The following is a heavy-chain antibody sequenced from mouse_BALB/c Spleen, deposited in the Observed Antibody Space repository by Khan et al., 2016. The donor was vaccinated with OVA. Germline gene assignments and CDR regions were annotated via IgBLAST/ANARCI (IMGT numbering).Heavy chain of an antibody. V-gene: IGHV3-2*02. CDR1: GYSITSDYA. CDR3: ARDYDRGFDY. D-gene: IGHD2-4*01. Sequence: QLEESGPGLVKPSQSLSLTCTVTGYSITSDYAWNWIRQFPGNKLEWMGYISYSGITSYNPSLKSRIFITRDTSKNQFFLQLNSVTPEDTATYYGARDYDRGFDYWGQGTTLTVSS. CDR2: ISYSGIT. J-gene: IGHJ2*01.